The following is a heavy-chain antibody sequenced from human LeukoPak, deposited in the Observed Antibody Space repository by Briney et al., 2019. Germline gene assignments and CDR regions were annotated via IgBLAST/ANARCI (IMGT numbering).Heavy chain of an antibody. J-gene: IGHJ6*03. CDR2: IYYSGST. Sequence: PSETLSLTCTVSGGSISSSSYYWGWIRQPPGKGLEWIGSIYYSGSTYYNPSLKSRVTMSVDTSKNQFSLKLSSVTAADTAVYYCARDSYYYDSSGYYWYYYYMDVWGKGTTVTISS. CDR3: ARDSYYYDSSGYYWYYYYMDV. V-gene: IGHV4-39*07. D-gene: IGHD3-22*01. CDR1: GGSISSSSYY.